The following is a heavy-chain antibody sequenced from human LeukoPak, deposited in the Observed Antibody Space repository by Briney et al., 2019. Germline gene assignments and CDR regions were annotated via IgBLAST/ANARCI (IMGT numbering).Heavy chain of an antibody. Sequence: GGSLRLSWAACGFIFRDYYTMWIRQAPGKGLEWVSYISSGSSYTNNADSVKGRFTISRDNAKNSLYLQMNSLRAEDTAVYYCARGRPTDWWGQGTLVAVSS. CDR1: GFIFRDYY. J-gene: IGHJ4*02. CDR3: ARGRPTDW. V-gene: IGHV3-11*05. CDR2: ISSGSSYT.